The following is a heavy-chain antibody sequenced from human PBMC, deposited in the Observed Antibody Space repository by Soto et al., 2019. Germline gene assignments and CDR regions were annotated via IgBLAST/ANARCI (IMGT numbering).Heavy chain of an antibody. Sequence: GGSLRLSCAASGFTVSSNYMSWVRQAPGKGLEWVSVIYSGGSTYYADSVKGRFTISRDNSKNTLYLQMNSLRAEDTAVYYCARMGIVVVPAAAPPNYYGMDVWGQGTTVTVSS. CDR2: IYSGGST. CDR3: ARMGIVVVPAAAPPNYYGMDV. J-gene: IGHJ6*02. V-gene: IGHV3-53*01. CDR1: GFTVSSNY. D-gene: IGHD2-2*03.